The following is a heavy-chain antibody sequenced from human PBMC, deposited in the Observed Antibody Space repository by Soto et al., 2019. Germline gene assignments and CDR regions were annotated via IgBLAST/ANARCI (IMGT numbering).Heavy chain of an antibody. CDR2: ISYDGSNK. D-gene: IGHD6-13*01. Sequence: GGSLRLSCAASGFTFSSYGMHWVRQAPGKGLEWVAVISYDGSNKYYADSVKGRFTISRDNSKNTLYLQMNSLRAEDTAVYYCAKGNGVIAAAGTENDFDYWGQGTLVTVSS. CDR1: GFTFSSYG. V-gene: IGHV3-30*18. CDR3: AKGNGVIAAAGTENDFDY. J-gene: IGHJ4*02.